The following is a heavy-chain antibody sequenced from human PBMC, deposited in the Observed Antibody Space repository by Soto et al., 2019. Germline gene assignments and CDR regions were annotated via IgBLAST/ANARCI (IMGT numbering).Heavy chain of an antibody. Sequence: GGSLRLSCAASGFTFSSYAMHWVRQAPGTGLEWVAVISYDGSNKYYADSVKGRFTISRDNSKNTLYLQMNSLRAEDTAVYYCAAQGTVTTHYYYYGMDVWGQGTTVTVSS. D-gene: IGHD4-4*01. J-gene: IGHJ6*02. CDR1: GFTFSSYA. CDR2: ISYDGSNK. CDR3: AAQGTVTTHYYYYGMDV. V-gene: IGHV3-30-3*01.